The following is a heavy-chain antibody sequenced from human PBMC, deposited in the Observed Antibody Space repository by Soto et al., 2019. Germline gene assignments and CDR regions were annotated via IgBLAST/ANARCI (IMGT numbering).Heavy chain of an antibody. V-gene: IGHV1-69*01. Sequence: QVQLVQSGAEVKKPGSSVTVSCKTSGGTFSKDAINWVRQAPGQGLEWKGLLIPVFGSPIYAQKFQGRIRITADESTSTAFMDLSSLRSEDTAVYYCTRVLGYTFEPGKTRYYAMDVWGQGTTVSVSS. J-gene: IGHJ6*02. D-gene: IGHD5-18*01. CDR3: TRVLGYTFEPGKTRYYAMDV. CDR1: GGTFSKDA. CDR2: LIPVFGSP.